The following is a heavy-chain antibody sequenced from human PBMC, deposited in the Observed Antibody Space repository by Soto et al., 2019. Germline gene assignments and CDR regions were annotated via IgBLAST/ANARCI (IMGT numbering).Heavy chain of an antibody. V-gene: IGHV3-74*01. CDR2: INDDGSTT. CDR3: AREYRTSSWGRYVDY. D-gene: IGHD2-8*01. CDR1: GFTYTIYW. Sequence: EVQLVESGGGLVQPGGSLRLSCAASGFTYTIYWMHWVRQGPGKGLEWVSGINDDGSTTTYADPVKGRFTISRDNAKNTLYLQMNSLRAEDTAVYYCAREYRTSSWGRYVDYWGQGTLVTVSS. J-gene: IGHJ4*02.